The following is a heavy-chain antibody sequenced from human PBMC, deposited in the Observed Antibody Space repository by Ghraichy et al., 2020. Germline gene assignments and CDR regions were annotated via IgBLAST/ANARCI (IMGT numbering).Heavy chain of an antibody. CDR2: IYPSNSDT. CDR3: ARQEVEVTELSLSQRDYYYFGLDV. CDR1: RYSFTNCW. J-gene: IGHJ6*02. V-gene: IGHV5-51*01. Sequence: GESLNISCKGSRYSFTNCWIAWVRQMPGKGLEWMGIIYPSNSDTRYSPSFQGQVTISADKSISTAYLQWTSLKASDTAMYYCARQEVEVTELSLSQRDYYYFGLDVWGQGTTVTVSS. D-gene: IGHD3-16*02.